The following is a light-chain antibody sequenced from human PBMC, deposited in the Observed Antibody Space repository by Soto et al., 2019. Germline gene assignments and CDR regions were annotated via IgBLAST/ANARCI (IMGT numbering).Light chain of an antibody. CDR1: QGISSY. V-gene: IGKV1-9*01. J-gene: IGKJ3*01. CDR2: AAS. CDR3: QQLNSYPREFT. Sequence: IQLTQSPSSLSASVGDRVTITCRASQGISSYLAWYQQKPGKAPKLLIYAASTLQSGVPSRFSGSGSGTDFTLTISSLQPEDFATYYCQQLNSYPREFTFCPGTKVDIK.